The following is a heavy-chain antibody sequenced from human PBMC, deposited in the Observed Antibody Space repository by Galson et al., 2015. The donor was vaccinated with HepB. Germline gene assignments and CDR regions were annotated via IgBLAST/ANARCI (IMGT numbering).Heavy chain of an antibody. V-gene: IGHV1-2*02. D-gene: IGHD6-19*01. CDR1: GYTFTGYY. CDR2: INPNSGGT. Sequence: SVKVSCKASGYTFTGYYMHWVRQAPGQGLEWMGWINPNSGGTNYAQKFQGRVTMTRDTSISTAYMELSRLRSDDTAVYYCARDIAVAGTGMSDAFDIWGQGTMVTVSS. J-gene: IGHJ3*02. CDR3: ARDIAVAGTGMSDAFDI.